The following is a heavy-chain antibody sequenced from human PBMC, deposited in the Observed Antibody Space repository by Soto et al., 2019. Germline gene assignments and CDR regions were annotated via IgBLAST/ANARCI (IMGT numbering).Heavy chain of an antibody. CDR2: INHSGST. Sequence: PSETLSLTSALYGASVSGYYWSWIGQPPGKGLEWIGEINHSGSTNYNPSLKSRVTISVDTSKNQFSLKLSSVTAADTAVYYCARWGLRAVAGRGRYYGMDVWGQGTTVT. CDR1: GASVSGYY. D-gene: IGHD6-19*01. V-gene: IGHV4-34*01. CDR3: ARWGLRAVAGRGRYYGMDV. J-gene: IGHJ6*01.